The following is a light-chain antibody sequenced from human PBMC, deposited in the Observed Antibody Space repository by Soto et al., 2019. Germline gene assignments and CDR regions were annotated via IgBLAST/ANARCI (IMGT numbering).Light chain of an antibody. CDR3: QQYGGSSPT. CDR1: QSISSW. V-gene: IGKV1-5*01. J-gene: IGKJ1*01. CDR2: DAS. Sequence: DIQMTQSHSTLSASVGDRVTITCRASQSISSWLAWYQQKPGKAPKLLIYDASSLESGVPSRFIGSGSGTQFTLTTGSLKPDDFATHYCQQYGGSSPTFGKWTKVKIK.